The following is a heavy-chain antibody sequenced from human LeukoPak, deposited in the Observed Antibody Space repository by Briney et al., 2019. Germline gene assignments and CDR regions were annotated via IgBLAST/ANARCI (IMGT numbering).Heavy chain of an antibody. D-gene: IGHD6-19*01. J-gene: IGHJ4*02. V-gene: IGHV3-9*01. CDR3: AKDTVAGTFDPLFDY. CDR2: ISWNSGSI. CDR1: GFTFDDYA. Sequence: PGRSLRLSCAASGFTFDDYAMHWVRQAPGKGLEWVSGISWNSGSIGYADSVKGRFTISRDNAKNSLYLQMNSLRAEDTALYYCAKDTVAGTFDPLFDYWGQGTLVTVSS.